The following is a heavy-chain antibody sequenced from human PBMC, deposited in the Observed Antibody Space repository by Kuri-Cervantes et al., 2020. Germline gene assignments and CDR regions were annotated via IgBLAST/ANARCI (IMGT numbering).Heavy chain of an antibody. V-gene: IGHV3-33*08. CDR3: AREGRLLSYPYNWFDP. J-gene: IGHJ5*02. D-gene: IGHD2-2*01. CDR1: GFTFSSYA. CDR2: IWYDGSNK. Sequence: GESLKISCAASGFTFSSYAMHWVRQAPGKGLEWVAVIWYDGSNKYYADSVKGRFTISRDNSKNTLYLQMNSLRAEDTAVYYCAREGRLLSYPYNWFDPWGQGTLVTVSS.